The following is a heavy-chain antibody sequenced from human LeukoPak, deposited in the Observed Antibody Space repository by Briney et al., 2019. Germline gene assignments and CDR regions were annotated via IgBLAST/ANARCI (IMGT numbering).Heavy chain of an antibody. D-gene: IGHD2-15*01. CDR3: ARDLILADSSGSSAHDY. J-gene: IGHJ4*02. V-gene: IGHV3-7*01. CDR2: IKQDGSEK. CDR1: GFTFSSYW. Sequence: GGSLRLSCAASGFTFSSYWMSWVRQAPGKGLEWVGNIKQDGSEKYYVDSVKGRFTISRDNAKNSLYLQMNSLRDEDTAVYYCARDLILADSSGSSAHDYWGQGTLVTVSS.